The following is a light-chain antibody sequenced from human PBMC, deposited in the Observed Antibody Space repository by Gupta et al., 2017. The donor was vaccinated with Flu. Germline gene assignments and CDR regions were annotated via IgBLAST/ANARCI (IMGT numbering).Light chain of an antibody. Sequence: PGQTAGITGGGNNIGRKSVHWYQQKPGQAPVLVVYDDSDRPSGIPERFSGSKSANMATLTISRVEAEDEADYYCQGGDDSSYVVFGGGAKLTVL. CDR1: NIGRKS. J-gene: IGLJ2*01. CDR3: QGGDDSSYVV. V-gene: IGLV3-21*02. CDR2: DDS.